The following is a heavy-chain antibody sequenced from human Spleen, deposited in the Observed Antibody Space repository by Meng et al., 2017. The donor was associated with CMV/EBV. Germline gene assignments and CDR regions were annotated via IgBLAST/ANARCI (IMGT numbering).Heavy chain of an antibody. CDR2: ISYDARNT. V-gene: IGHV3-30*04. CDR3: ARDRVHTVVTLAGVL. J-gene: IGHJ4*02. Sequence: GESLKISCAASGFMFNSYAMHWVSQAPGKGLQWLAVISYDARNTYYADSVRGRFTVSRDSSTKTLYLQMDSLTTDDTAIYYCARDRVHTVVTLAGVLWGQGTLVTVSS. D-gene: IGHD4-23*01. CDR1: GFMFNSYA.